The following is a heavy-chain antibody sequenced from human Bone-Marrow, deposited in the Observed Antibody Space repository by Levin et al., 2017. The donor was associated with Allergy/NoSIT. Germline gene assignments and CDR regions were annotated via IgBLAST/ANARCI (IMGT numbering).Heavy chain of an antibody. CDR3: VPRGWYGE. J-gene: IGHJ4*02. CDR2: IGDNNGYI. Sequence: GGSLRLSCAASGFNFNTYNMNWVRQAPGKGLDWVSCIGDNNGYIYYADSVKGRFTISRDNAKNSLYLEMNSLRGEDTAVYYCVPRGWYGEWGQGTLVTVSS. V-gene: IGHV3-21*06. CDR1: GFNFNTYN. D-gene: IGHD3-10*01.